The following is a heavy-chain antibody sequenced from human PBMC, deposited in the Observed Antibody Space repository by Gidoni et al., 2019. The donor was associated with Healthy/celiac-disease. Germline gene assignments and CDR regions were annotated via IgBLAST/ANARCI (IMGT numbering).Heavy chain of an antibody. Sequence: GVRQDPGKGLEWVSYISSSSSTIYYADSVKGRFTISRDNAKNSLYLQMNSLRAEDTAVYYCAREPGQYCSGGSCYSAFDYWGQGTLVTVSS. J-gene: IGHJ4*02. V-gene: IGHV3-48*01. CDR2: ISSSSSTI. CDR3: AREPGQYCSGGSCYSAFDY. D-gene: IGHD2-15*01.